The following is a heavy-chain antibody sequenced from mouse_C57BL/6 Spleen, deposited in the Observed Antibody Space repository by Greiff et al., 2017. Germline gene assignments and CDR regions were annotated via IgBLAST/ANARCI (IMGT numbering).Heavy chain of an antibody. CDR3: ATVYGFYAMDY. J-gene: IGHJ4*01. D-gene: IGHD1-2*01. CDR2: ISSGSSTI. CDR1: GFTFSDYG. Sequence: EVKLEESGGGLVKPGGSLKLSCAASGFTFSDYGMHWVRQAPEKGLEWVAYISSGSSTIYYADTVKGRFTISRDNAKNTLFLQMTSLRSEDTAMYYCATVYGFYAMDYWGQGTSVTVSS. V-gene: IGHV5-17*01.